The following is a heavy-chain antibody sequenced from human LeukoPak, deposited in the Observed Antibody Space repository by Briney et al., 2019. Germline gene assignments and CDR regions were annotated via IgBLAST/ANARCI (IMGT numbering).Heavy chain of an antibody. D-gene: IGHD3-22*01. V-gene: IGHV4-59*01. CDR2: KYYSGST. CDR3: ARLCHYDSSAYSNYYYGMDV. CDR1: GAPISSYY. J-gene: IGHJ6*02. Sequence: PSETLSLTCTVSGAPISSYYWTWIRQPPGRGLEWIGSKYYSGSTNYSPSLQSRVTMSVDTSTNQFSLKLSSVTAAVTAVYYCARLCHYDSSAYSNYYYGMDVWGQGTTVTVSS.